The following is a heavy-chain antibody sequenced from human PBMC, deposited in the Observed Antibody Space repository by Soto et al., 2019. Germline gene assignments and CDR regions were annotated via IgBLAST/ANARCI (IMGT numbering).Heavy chain of an antibody. J-gene: IGHJ6*02. CDR1: GGTFSSYA. CDR2: IIPIFGTA. CDR3: AQIQEGLWLKTAHYYYGMDV. D-gene: IGHD5-18*01. V-gene: IGHV1-69*06. Sequence: QVQLVQSGAEVKKPGSSVKVSCKASGGTFSSYAISWVRQAPGQGLEWMGGIIPIFGTANYAQKFQGRVTITADKSTSTAYMELSSLRSEDTAVYYCAQIQEGLWLKTAHYYYGMDVWGQGTTVTVSS.